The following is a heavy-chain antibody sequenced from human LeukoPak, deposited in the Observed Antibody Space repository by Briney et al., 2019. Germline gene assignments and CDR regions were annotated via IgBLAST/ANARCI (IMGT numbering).Heavy chain of an antibody. V-gene: IGHV1-69*04. Sequence: GASVKVSCKSSGGTFSSYAISWVRHAPGQGLEWMGRNIPIFGIANYAKTFQGRVTITADKSTSTAYMELSSLRSEDTAVYYCARAVGSGWNYFDYWGQGTLVTVSS. J-gene: IGHJ4*02. CDR2: NIPIFGIA. D-gene: IGHD6-19*01. CDR3: ARAVGSGWNYFDY. CDR1: GGTFSSYA.